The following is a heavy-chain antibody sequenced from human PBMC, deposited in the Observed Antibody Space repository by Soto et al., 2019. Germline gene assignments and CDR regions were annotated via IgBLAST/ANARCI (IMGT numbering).Heavy chain of an antibody. CDR3: VKGMASGDFGMDV. CDR2: ISGSGGST. D-gene: IGHD6-13*01. CDR1: GFTFSSYA. Sequence: PGGSLRLSCAASGFTFSSYAMSWVRQAPGKGLEWVSAISGSGGSTYYADSVKGRFTISRDNSKNTLYLQMNSLRAEDTAVYYCVKGMASGDFGMDVWGQGTTVTVSS. V-gene: IGHV3-23*01. J-gene: IGHJ6*02.